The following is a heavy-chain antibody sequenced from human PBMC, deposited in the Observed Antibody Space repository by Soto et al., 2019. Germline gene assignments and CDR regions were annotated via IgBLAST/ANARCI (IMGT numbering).Heavy chain of an antibody. V-gene: IGHV1-18*01. Sequence: ASVKVSCKASGYTFNSYGISWVRQAPGQGLEWMGWISAYNGNTNYAQKLQGRVTMTTDTSTSTAYMELRSLRSDDTAVYYCARDRYCGGDCYPFLAYYYYGMDVWGQGATVTVSS. J-gene: IGHJ6*02. CDR1: GYTFNSYG. D-gene: IGHD2-21*02. CDR2: ISAYNGNT. CDR3: ARDRYCGGDCYPFLAYYYYGMDV.